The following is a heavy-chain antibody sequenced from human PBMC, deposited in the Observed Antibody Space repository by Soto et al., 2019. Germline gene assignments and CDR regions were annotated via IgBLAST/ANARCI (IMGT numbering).Heavy chain of an antibody. D-gene: IGHD5-18*01. CDR1: GGSISSSNYY. J-gene: IGHJ4*02. CDR3: ARHDEYGYDFDY. Sequence: SETLSLTCTVSGGSISSSNYYWGWIRQPPGRGLEWIGSIYYSGSTYYNPSLKSRVTISVDTSKNQFSLKLSSVTAADTAVYYCARHDEYGYDFDYWGQGTLVTVSS. CDR2: IYYSGST. V-gene: IGHV4-39*01.